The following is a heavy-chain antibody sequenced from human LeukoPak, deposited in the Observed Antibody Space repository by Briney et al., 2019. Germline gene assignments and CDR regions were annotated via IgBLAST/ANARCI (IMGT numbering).Heavy chain of an antibody. CDR1: GGSISSSSYY. Sequence: PETLSLTCTVSGGSISSSSYYWGWIRQPPGKGLEWIGSIYYSGSTYYNPSLKSRVTISVDTSKNQFSLKLSSVTAADTAVYYCARRDYGDYPFDYWGQGTLVTVSS. J-gene: IGHJ4*02. CDR2: IYYSGST. V-gene: IGHV4-39*01. CDR3: ARRDYGDYPFDY. D-gene: IGHD4-17*01.